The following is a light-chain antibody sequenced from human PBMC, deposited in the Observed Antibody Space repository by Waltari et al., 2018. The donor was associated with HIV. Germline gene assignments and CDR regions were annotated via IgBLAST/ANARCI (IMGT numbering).Light chain of an antibody. Sequence: QSVLTQAPSVSGAPGQGVTISCSGSSSNIGAGYDVPWYQQRPGTAPKLLIYGDTMRPSGVHYRVSGSKSGTSASLVITGLQAEDEADYYCQSFDSSLSSSVVFGGGTKLTVL. CDR1: SSNIGAGYD. V-gene: IGLV1-40*01. J-gene: IGLJ2*01. CDR3: QSFDSSLSSSVV. CDR2: GDT.